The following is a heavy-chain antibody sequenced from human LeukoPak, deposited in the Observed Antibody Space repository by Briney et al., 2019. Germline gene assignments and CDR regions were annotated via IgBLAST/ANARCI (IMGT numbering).Heavy chain of an antibody. CDR2: IYYSGST. D-gene: IGHD6-19*01. Sequence: TSETLSLTCTVSGGSISSYYGSWIRQPPGRGLEWIGYIYYSGSTNYNPSLKSRVTTSVDTSKSQFSLKLSSVTAADTAVYYCARSSGWFHFDYWGQGTLVTVSS. CDR1: GGSISSYY. J-gene: IGHJ4*02. V-gene: IGHV4-59*01. CDR3: ARSSGWFHFDY.